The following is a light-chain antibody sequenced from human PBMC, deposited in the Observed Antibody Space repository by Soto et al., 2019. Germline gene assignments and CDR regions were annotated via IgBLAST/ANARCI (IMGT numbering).Light chain of an antibody. CDR1: SRDVGGYKY. CDR3: SSYTSSSTLV. J-gene: IGLJ1*01. V-gene: IGLV2-14*01. CDR2: EVS. Sequence: QSALTQPASVSESPGQAITISCTGTSRDVGGYKYVSWYQHHPGKAPKLMIYEVSYRPSGVSHRFSGSKSGNMASLTISGLQAEDEADYYCSSYTSSSTLVFGSGTRSPS.